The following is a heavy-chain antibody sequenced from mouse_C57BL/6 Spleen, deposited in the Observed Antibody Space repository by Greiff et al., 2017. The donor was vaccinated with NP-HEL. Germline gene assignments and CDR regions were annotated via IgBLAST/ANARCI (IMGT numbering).Heavy chain of an antibody. J-gene: IGHJ2*01. Sequence: QVQLKESGAELVKPGASVKLSCKASGYTFTSYWMHWVKQRPGQGLEWIGMIHPNSGSTNYNEKFKSKATLTVDKSSSTAYMQLSSLTSEDSAVYYCARSHNYGSSFDYWGQGTTLTVSS. CDR3: ARSHNYGSSFDY. CDR1: GYTFTSYW. CDR2: IHPNSGST. V-gene: IGHV1-64*01. D-gene: IGHD1-1*01.